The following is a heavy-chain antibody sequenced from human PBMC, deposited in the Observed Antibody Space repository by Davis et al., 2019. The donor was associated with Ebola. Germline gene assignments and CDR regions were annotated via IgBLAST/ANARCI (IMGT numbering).Heavy chain of an antibody. D-gene: IGHD6-13*01. J-gene: IGHJ4*02. CDR2: ISKTSVYT. CDR3: AKDRGSYSSTWLDY. V-gene: IGHV3-21*01. CDR1: GFTLSGFTFSDYD. Sequence: PGGSLRLSCAASGFTLSGFTFSDYDMNWVRQAPGKGLEWVSTISKTSVYTYYAESVKGRFTISRDNAKNSLYLQMDGLRVEDTAVYFCAKDRGSYSSTWLDYWGQGTLVTVSS.